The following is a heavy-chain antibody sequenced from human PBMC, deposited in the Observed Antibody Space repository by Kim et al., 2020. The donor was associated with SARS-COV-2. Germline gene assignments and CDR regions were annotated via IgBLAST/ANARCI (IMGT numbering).Heavy chain of an antibody. J-gene: IGHJ5*02. CDR3: ARSAWGTEEGSDP. D-gene: IGHD3-16*01. CDR2: ISSSSSYI. CDR1: GFTFSSYS. Sequence: GGSLRLSCAASGFTFSSYSMNWVRQAPGKGLEWVSSISSSSSYIYYADSVKGRFTISRDNAKNSLYLQMNSLRAEDTAVYYCARSAWGTEEGSDPWGQGTLVTVSS. V-gene: IGHV3-21*01.